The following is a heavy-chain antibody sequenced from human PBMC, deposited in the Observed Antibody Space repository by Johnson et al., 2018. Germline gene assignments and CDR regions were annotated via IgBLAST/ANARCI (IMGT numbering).Heavy chain of an antibody. J-gene: IGHJ1*01. Sequence: QVQLQQWGAGLLKPSETLSLTCAVYGGSFSGYYWSWIRQPPGKGLEWIGEINHSGSTNYNPSLKSRVTISVDTSKNQFSLNLSSVTAADTAGYYCANTDYGGNSGGAEYFQHWGQGTLVTVSS. CDR1: GGSFSGYY. D-gene: IGHD4-23*01. CDR2: INHSGST. V-gene: IGHV4-34*01. CDR3: ANTDYGGNSGGAEYFQH.